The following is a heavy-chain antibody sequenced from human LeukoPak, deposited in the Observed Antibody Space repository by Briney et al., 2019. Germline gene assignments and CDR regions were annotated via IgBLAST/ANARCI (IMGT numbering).Heavy chain of an antibody. D-gene: IGHD2-2*01. CDR3: ARDWNRLLLDY. CDR2: ISYDGSNK. Sequence: PGGSLRLSCAASGFTFSSYAMHWVRQAPGKGLEWVAVISYDGSNKYYADSVKGRFTISRDNSKNTLYLQMNSPRAEDTAVYYCARDWNRLLLDYWGQGNLVTVSS. CDR1: GFTFSSYA. J-gene: IGHJ4*02. V-gene: IGHV3-30-3*01.